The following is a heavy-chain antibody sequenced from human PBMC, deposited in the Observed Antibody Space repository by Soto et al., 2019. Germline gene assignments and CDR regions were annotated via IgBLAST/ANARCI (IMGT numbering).Heavy chain of an antibody. Sequence: SETLSLTCTVSGGYVSSGSYYWSWIRQPPGKGLEWIGYIYYSGSTNYNPSLKSRVTISVDTSKNQLSLKLSSVTAADTAVYYCARGGYSYGYDYWGQGTLVTVSS. J-gene: IGHJ4*02. D-gene: IGHD5-18*01. V-gene: IGHV4-61*01. CDR2: IYYSGST. CDR1: GGYVSSGSYY. CDR3: ARGGYSYGYDY.